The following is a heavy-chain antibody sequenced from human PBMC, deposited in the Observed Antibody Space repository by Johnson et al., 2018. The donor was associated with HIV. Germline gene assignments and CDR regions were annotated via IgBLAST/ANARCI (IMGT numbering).Heavy chain of an antibody. D-gene: IGHD2-21*02. CDR2: ISYDGSNK. J-gene: IGHJ3*02. V-gene: IGHV3-30*04. CDR1: GFTFISYA. Sequence: QVQLVESGGGVVQPGRSLRLSCAASGFTFISYAMHWVRQAPGKGLEWVAVISYDGSNKYYADSVKGRFTISRDNSKNTLYLQMNSLRAEDTAVYYCTRGGWKVVTSIFAFDIWGQGTMVAVSS. CDR3: TRGGWKVVTSIFAFDI.